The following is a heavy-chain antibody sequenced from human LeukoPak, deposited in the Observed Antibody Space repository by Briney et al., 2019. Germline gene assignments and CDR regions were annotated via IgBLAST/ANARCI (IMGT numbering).Heavy chain of an antibody. Sequence: QAGGSLRLSCAASGFTFDDYAMHWVRQAPGKGLEWVSGISWNSGSIGYADSLKGRFTISRDNANNLLFLQMSSLRAEDTAVYFCAGLRRAYYYYMDVWGKGTTVTVSS. J-gene: IGHJ6*03. CDR2: ISWNSGSI. CDR3: AGLRRAYYYYMDV. V-gene: IGHV3-9*01. D-gene: IGHD3/OR15-3a*01. CDR1: GFTFDDYA.